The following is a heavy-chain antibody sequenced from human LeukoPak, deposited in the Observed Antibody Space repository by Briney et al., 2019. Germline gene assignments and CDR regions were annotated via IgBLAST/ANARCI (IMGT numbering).Heavy chain of an antibody. CDR2: IYPGDSDT. V-gene: IGHV5-51*01. Sequence: GESLKISCKGSGYGFTSYGIGWVGKRPGKGLGWMGIIYPGDSDTRYSPSFQGQVTISADKSISTAYLQWSSLKASDTAMYYCARRRELSLPDYWGQGTLVTVSS. CDR1: GYGFTSYG. CDR3: ARRRELSLPDY. J-gene: IGHJ4*02. D-gene: IGHD1-26*01.